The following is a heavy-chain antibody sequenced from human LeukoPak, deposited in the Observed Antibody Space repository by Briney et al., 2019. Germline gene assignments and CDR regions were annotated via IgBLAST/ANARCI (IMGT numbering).Heavy chain of an antibody. D-gene: IGHD2-2*01. Sequence: GGSLRLSCAASGFTFSSYAMSWVRQAPGQGLEWISAISSSGGSTYYADSVKGRFTISRDNSKNALYLQMNSLRVEDTAIYYSAKRIGSSTTQSDYWGQGTLVAVSS. J-gene: IGHJ4*02. CDR1: GFTFSSYA. V-gene: IGHV3-23*01. CDR2: ISSSGGST. CDR3: AKRIGSSTTQSDY.